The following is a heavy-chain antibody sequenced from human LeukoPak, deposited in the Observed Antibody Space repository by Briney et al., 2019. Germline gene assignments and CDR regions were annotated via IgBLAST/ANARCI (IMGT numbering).Heavy chain of an antibody. CDR3: ARDYYDFWSGYYAYFDY. V-gene: IGHV3-21*01. CDR1: GFTFSSYS. J-gene: IGHJ4*02. CDR2: ISSSSSYI. D-gene: IGHD3-3*01. Sequence: GGSLRLSCAASGFTFSSYSVNWVRQAPGKGLEWVSSISSSSSYIYYADSVKGRFTISRDNAKNSLYLQMNSLRAEDTAVYYCARDYYDFWSGYYAYFDYWGQGTLVTVSS.